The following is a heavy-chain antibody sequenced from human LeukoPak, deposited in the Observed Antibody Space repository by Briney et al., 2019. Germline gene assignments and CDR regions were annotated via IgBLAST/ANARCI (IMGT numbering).Heavy chain of an antibody. CDR3: AKDGLFCGGACYIEYFQH. J-gene: IGHJ1*01. D-gene: IGHD2-21*02. CDR2: ISGSGGST. V-gene: IGHV3-23*01. CDR1: GFTFSSYA. Sequence: GGSLRLSCAASGFTFSSYAMSWVRQAPGKGLEWVSAISGSGGSTYYADSVKGRFTISRDNSKNTLHLQMSSLRAEDTAVYYCAKDGLFCGGACYIEYFQHWGQGTLVTVSP.